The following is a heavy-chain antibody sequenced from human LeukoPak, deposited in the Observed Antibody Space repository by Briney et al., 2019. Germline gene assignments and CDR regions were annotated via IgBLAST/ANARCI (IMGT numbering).Heavy chain of an antibody. J-gene: IGHJ4*02. CDR1: GGSISSYY. Sequence: PSETLSLTCTVSGGSISSYYWSWIRQPPGKGLEWIGYTYYSGSTNYNPSLKSRVTISVDTSKNQFSLKLSSVTAADTAVYYCARATAAGISSYFDYWGQGTLVTVSS. CDR3: ARATAAGISSYFDY. V-gene: IGHV4-59*01. CDR2: TYYSGST. D-gene: IGHD6-13*01.